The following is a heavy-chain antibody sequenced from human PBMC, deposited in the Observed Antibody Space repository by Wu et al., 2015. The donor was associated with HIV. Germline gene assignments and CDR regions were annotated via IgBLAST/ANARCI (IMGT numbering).Heavy chain of an antibody. J-gene: IGHJ4*02. V-gene: IGHV1-2*02. Sequence: QVQLVQSGAEVKKPGASVKVSCKASGDTFTGYYVHWVRQAPGQGLEWMGWTNPTDGHSNFARKFKDRVTMTTDTSINTAYMELTRLRSDDTALYYCTRGTRNYLFDYVGQGTLVTVSS. CDR1: GDTFTGYY. D-gene: IGHD4-11*01. CDR2: TNPTDGHS. CDR3: TRGTRNYLFDY.